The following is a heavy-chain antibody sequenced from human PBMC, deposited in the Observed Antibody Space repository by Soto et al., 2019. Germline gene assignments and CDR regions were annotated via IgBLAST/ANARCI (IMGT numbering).Heavy chain of an antibody. CDR2: IYYSGST. V-gene: IGHV4-61*01. CDR3: AIIGGDYGSNNWIDP. J-gene: IGHJ5*02. CDR1: GGYISGGCCS. D-gene: IGHD4-17*01. Sequence: SETLSLTCAVSGGYISGGCCSWSWIRQPPGKGLEWIGHIYYSGSTKYNPSLKSRVIISIDTSRNQFSLRLTSVTAADTATYYCAIIGGDYGSNNWIDPWGQGALVTVSS.